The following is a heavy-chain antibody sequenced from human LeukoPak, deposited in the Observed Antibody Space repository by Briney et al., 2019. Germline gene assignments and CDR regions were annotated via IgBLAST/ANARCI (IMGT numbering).Heavy chain of an antibody. D-gene: IGHD3-10*01. Sequence: PGGSLRLSCAASGFTFSSYAMSWVRQAPGKGLEWVSAISGSGGSTYYADSVKGRFTISRDNAKNSLYLQMNSLRAEDTAVYYCARGPAMVRGVRSDYWGRGTLVTVSS. CDR3: ARGPAMVRGVRSDY. J-gene: IGHJ4*02. V-gene: IGHV3-23*01. CDR1: GFTFSSYA. CDR2: ISGSGGST.